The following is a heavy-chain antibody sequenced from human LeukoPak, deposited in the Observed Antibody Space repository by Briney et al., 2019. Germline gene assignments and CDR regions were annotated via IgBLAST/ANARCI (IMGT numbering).Heavy chain of an antibody. V-gene: IGHV3-23*01. J-gene: IGHJ4*02. CDR3: AKEEGIAVAGREQLDY. Sequence: GGSLRLSCAASGFTFSSYAMSWVRQAPGKGLEWVSAISCSGGSTYYADSVKGRFTISRDNPKNTLYLQMNSLRAEETAVYYCAKEEGIAVAGREQLDYWGQGTLVTVSS. D-gene: IGHD6-19*01. CDR1: GFTFSSYA. CDR2: ISCSGGST.